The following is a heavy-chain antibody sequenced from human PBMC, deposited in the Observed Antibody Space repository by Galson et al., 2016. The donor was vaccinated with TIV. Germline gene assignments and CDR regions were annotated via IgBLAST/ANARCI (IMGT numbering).Heavy chain of an antibody. J-gene: IGHJ4*01. V-gene: IGHV3-30*18. CDR3: AKTRDSTSRYYFDY. CDR2: ISFDGIIE. Sequence: SLRLSCAATGFTFRSFAMHWVRRAPGKGLEWMAVISFDGIIENYAESVKGRFSISRDNSKNTLYLEMNSLRVDDTAVYYWAKTRDSTSRYYFDYWGHGTLVTVSS. D-gene: IGHD2/OR15-2a*01. CDR1: GFTFRSFA.